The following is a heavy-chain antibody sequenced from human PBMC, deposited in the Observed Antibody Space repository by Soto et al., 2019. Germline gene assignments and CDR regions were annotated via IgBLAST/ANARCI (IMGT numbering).Heavy chain of an antibody. CDR2: IYHSGST. Sequence: QVQLQESGPGLVKPSGTLSLTCAVSGGSISSSNWWSWVRQPPGKGLEWIGEIYHSGSTNYNPSLKSRVTISVDKSQNQFSLKLSSVTAADTAVYYCARDQANYDSLGGYYYYGMDVWGQGTTVTVSS. D-gene: IGHD3-22*01. J-gene: IGHJ6*02. CDR3: ARDQANYDSLGGYYYYGMDV. CDR1: GGSISSSNW. V-gene: IGHV4-4*02.